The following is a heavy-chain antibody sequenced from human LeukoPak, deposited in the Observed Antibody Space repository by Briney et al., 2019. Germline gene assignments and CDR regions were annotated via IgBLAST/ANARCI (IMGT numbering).Heavy chain of an antibody. CDR3: TQNLVAAAGDH. J-gene: IGHJ4*02. V-gene: IGHV3-7*01. CDR2: IKPDGSVG. Sequence: GGSLRLSCAASGFTFSSYSMNWVRQAPGKGLEWVANIKPDGSVGYYVDSVRGRFIISRDNAGNSLYLQMNSLRVEDTAVYYCTQNLVAAAGDHWGQGTLLIVSS. CDR1: GFTFSSYS. D-gene: IGHD6-13*01.